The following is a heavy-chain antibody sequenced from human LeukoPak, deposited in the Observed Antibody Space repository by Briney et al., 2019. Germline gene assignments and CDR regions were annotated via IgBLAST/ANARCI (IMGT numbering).Heavy chain of an antibody. CDR2: IYYSGST. CDR3: ARQSRYYGDSRGWFDP. V-gene: IGHV4-59*08. D-gene: IGHD4-17*01. CDR1: GGSTSNFY. Sequence: KPSETLSLTCTVSGGSTSNFYWSWFRQPPGKGLEWIGYIYYSGSTNYNPSLKSRVTISVDTSKNQFSLKLSSVTAADTAVYYCARQSRYYGDSRGWFDPWGQGTLVTVSS. J-gene: IGHJ5*02.